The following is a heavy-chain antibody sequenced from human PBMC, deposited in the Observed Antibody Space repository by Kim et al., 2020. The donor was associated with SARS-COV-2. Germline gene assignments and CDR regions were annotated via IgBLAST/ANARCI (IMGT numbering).Heavy chain of an antibody. Sequence: ADSVKGRFTISRDNSKNTLYLQMNSLRAEDTAVYYCAKDLTAYDILTGYYNWGQGTLVTVSS. CDR3: AKDLTAYDILTGYYN. J-gene: IGHJ4*02. V-gene: IGHV3-23*01. D-gene: IGHD3-9*01.